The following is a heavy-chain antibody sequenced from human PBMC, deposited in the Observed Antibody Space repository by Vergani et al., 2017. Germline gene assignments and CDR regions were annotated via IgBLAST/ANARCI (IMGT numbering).Heavy chain of an antibody. D-gene: IGHD2-21*01. J-gene: IGHJ4*02. CDR1: ESSFISNE. Sequence: EVMLVQSGAEVTKPGESLKLSCKYSESSFISNEIAWVRQMSGKGLQWMGNINPIDSKIAYSPSFQGQAIMSLDKSITTAYLQWRSLKASDTAIYYCTRHVPCGDGSCLHFDHWGQGTQVTVSS. CDR3: TRHVPCGDGSCLHFDH. CDR2: INPIDSKI. V-gene: IGHV5-51*01.